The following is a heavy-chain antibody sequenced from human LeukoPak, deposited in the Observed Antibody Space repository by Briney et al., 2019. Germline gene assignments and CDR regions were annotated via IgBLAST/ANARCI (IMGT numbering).Heavy chain of an antibody. CDR1: GGSITGYY. CDR3: ARGNILTGYCFDF. D-gene: IGHD3-9*01. Sequence: SETPSLTCAVYGGSITGYYWSWIRQTPGRGLEWVGEIHYTGATSYNPSLKSRATISTDTSKNQFSLRLSSVTAADTAVYYCARGNILTGYCFDFWGQGALVTISS. J-gene: IGHJ4*02. CDR2: IHYTGAT. V-gene: IGHV4-34*01.